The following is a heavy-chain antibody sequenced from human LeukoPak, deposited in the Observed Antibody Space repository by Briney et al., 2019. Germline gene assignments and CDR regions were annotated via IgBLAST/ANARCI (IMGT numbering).Heavy chain of an antibody. J-gene: IGHJ4*02. CDR3: AKDYSSSPRLHYFDY. D-gene: IGHD6-13*01. CDR1: GFTFSSYA. CDR2: ISGSGGST. V-gene: IGHV3-23*01. Sequence: GGSLRLSCAASGFTFSSYAMSWVRQAPGKGLEWVSAISGSGGSTYYADSVKGRFTISRDNSKNTLYLQMNSLRAEDTAVYYCAKDYSSSPRLHYFDYWGQGTLVTVSS.